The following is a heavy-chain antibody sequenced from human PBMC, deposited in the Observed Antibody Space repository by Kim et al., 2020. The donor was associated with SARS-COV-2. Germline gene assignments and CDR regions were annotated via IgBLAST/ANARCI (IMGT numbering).Heavy chain of an antibody. CDR2: VYYSGIT. V-gene: IGHV4-59*08. J-gene: IGHJ6*03. CDR3: ARLSRLGDHPHYYMVV. D-gene: IGHD4-17*01. CDR1: GGSINNYY. Sequence: SETLSLTCAVSGGSINNYYWSWIRQPPGKGLEWIGYVYYSGITNYSPSLKSRLTISVDTSTNQFSLRLSSVTAADTAVYYCARLSRLGDHPHYYMVVWG.